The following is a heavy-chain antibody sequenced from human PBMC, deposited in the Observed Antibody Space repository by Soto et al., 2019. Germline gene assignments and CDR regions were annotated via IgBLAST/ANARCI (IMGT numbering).Heavy chain of an antibody. V-gene: IGHV4-34*01. J-gene: IGHJ4*02. CDR3: AREPTRWLQSSWSR. Sequence: PSETLSLTCAVYGGSFVGYYCIWVRQPPGKGREWIGEINHSGSTNYNPSLKSRVTISVDTSKNQFSLKLSSVTAADTAVYYCAREPTRWLQSSWSRWGQGTLVTVSS. CDR1: GGSFVGYY. CDR2: INHSGST. D-gene: IGHD5-12*01.